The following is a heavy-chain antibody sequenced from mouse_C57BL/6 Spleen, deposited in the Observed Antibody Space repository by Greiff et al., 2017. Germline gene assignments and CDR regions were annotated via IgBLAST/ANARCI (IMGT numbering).Heavy chain of an antibody. Sequence: QVQLQQPGAELVKPGASVKMSCKASGYTFTSYWITWVKQRPGQGLEWIGDIYPGSGSTNYNEKFKSKATLTVDTSSSTAYMQLSRLTSVDSAVYYCERRSSYDGYPHWDFDVWGTGTTVTVSS. CDR2: IYPGSGST. V-gene: IGHV1-55*01. CDR1: GYTFTSYW. D-gene: IGHD2-3*01. J-gene: IGHJ1*03. CDR3: ERRSSYDGYPHWDFDV.